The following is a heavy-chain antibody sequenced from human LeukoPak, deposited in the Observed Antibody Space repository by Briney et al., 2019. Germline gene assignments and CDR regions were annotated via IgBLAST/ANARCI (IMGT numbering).Heavy chain of an antibody. V-gene: IGHV3-9*01. Sequence: GGSLRLSCAASVFTFDDYAMHWVRQAPGKGLEWVSGISWNSGSIGYADSVKGRFTISRDNSKNTVYLQMNSLRAEDTAVYYCARDPLPYTSSWTGYFDYWGQGTLVSVSS. CDR1: VFTFDDYA. CDR3: ARDPLPYTSSWTGYFDY. CDR2: ISWNSGSI. J-gene: IGHJ4*02. D-gene: IGHD6-13*01.